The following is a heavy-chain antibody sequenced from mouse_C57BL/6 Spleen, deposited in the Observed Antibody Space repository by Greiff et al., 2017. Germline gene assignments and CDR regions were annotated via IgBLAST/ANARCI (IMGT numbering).Heavy chain of an antibody. V-gene: IGHV3-6*01. CDR1: GYSITSGYY. CDR2: ISYDGSN. J-gene: IGHJ3*01. Sequence: DVQLQESGPGLVKPSQSLSLTCSVTGYSITSGYYWNWIRQFPGNKLEWMGYISYDGSNNYNPSLKNRISITRDTSKNQFFLKLNSVTTEDTATYYCATDLPWFAYWGQGTLVTVSA. CDR3: ATDLPWFAY.